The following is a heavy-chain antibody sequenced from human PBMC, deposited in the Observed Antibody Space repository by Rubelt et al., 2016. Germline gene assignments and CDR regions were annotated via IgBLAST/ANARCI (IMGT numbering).Heavy chain of an antibody. CDR2: INHSGST. Sequence: QVQLQQWGAGLLKPSETLSLTCAVYGGSFSGYYWSWIRQPPGKGLEWIGEINHSGSTNYNPSLKSRVTISVDTSKNQFSLRLSSVTAADTAVYYCARGERWLKFYYYGMDVWGQGTTVTVSS. J-gene: IGHJ6*02. D-gene: IGHD5-24*01. V-gene: IGHV4-34*01. CDR3: ARGERWLKFYYYGMDV. CDR1: GGSFSGYY.